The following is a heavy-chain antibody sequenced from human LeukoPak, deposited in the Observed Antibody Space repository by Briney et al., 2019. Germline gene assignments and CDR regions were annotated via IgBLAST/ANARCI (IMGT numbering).Heavy chain of an antibody. D-gene: IGHD3-10*01. CDR3: ARGARGSGTASDY. CDR2: IKQDGSEK. V-gene: IGHV3-7*01. Sequence: GGSLRLSCAASGFTFSSYWMSWVRQAPGKGLEWVANIKQDGSEKYYVDSVKGRFTISRDNAKNTLHLQMNSLRAEDTAVYYCARGARGSGTASDYWGQGTLVTVSS. CDR1: GFTFSSYW. J-gene: IGHJ4*02.